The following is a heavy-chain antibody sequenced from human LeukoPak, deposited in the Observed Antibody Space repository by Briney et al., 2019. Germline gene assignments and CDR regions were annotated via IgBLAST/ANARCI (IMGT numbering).Heavy chain of an antibody. D-gene: IGHD2-2*03. CDR2: IIPIFGTA. CDR1: GGTFSSYA. Sequence: ASVKVSCKASGGTFSSYAISWVRQAPGHGLEWMGGIIPIFGTANYAQKFQGRVTITADKSTSTAYVELSSLRSEDTAVYYCARVDIVVVPAAHNWFDPWGQGTLVTVSS. CDR3: ARVDIVVVPAAHNWFDP. V-gene: IGHV1-69*06. J-gene: IGHJ5*02.